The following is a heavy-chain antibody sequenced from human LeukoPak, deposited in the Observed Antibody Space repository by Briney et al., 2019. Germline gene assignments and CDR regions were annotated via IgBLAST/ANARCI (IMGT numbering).Heavy chain of an antibody. CDR2: ISSSTSYI. J-gene: IGHJ4*02. CDR1: GFIFSTYS. Sequence: GGSLRLSCAASGFIFSTYSMNWVRQAPGKGLEWVSSISSSTSYIYYADSVKGRFTISRDNAKNSLYLQMNSLRAEDTAVYYCARAYWNYRYYFDYWGQGTLVTVSS. V-gene: IGHV3-21*01. CDR3: ARAYWNYRYYFDY. D-gene: IGHD1-7*01.